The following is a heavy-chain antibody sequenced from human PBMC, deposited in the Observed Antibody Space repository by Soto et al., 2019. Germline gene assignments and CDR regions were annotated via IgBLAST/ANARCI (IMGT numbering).Heavy chain of an antibody. CDR2: ISSSSSYI. J-gene: IGHJ3*02. V-gene: IGHV3-21*01. CDR1: GFTFSSYS. Sequence: GGSLRLSCAASGFTFSSYSMNWVRQAPGKGLEWVPSISSSSSYIYYADSVKGRFTISRDNAKNSLYLQMNSLRAEDTAVYYCAREALVVVAATPDDAFDIWGQGTMVTVSS. CDR3: AREALVVVAATPDDAFDI. D-gene: IGHD2-15*01.